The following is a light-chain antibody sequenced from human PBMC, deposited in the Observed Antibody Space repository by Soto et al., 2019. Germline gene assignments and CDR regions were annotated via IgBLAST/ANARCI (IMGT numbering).Light chain of an antibody. CDR1: QSVSSSY. Sequence: ERATLSCRASQSVSSSYLAWYQQKPGQAPRLLIYGASTRATGIPARFSGSGSGTEFTLTISSLQSEDFAVYYCQQYNNWPPWTFGQGTKVEIK. CDR2: GAS. V-gene: IGKV3-15*01. CDR3: QQYNNWPPWT. J-gene: IGKJ1*01.